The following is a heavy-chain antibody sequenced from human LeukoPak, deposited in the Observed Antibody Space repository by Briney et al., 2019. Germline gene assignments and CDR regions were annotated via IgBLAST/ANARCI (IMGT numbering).Heavy chain of an antibody. J-gene: IGHJ4*02. CDR2: IYHSGST. D-gene: IGHD6-19*01. CDR3: ARHSSGWYEGVDY. Sequence: SETLSPTCIVSGASITTYSWGWIRQPPGKGLEWIGSIYHSGSTYYNPSLKSRVTISVDTSKNQLSLKLSSVTAADTAVYYCARHSSGWYEGVDYWGQGTLVTVSS. V-gene: IGHV4-38-2*02. CDR1: GASITTYS.